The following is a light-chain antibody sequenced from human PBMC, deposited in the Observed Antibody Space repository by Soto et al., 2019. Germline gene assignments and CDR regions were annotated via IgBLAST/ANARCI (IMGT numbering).Light chain of an antibody. V-gene: IGKV1-39*01. CDR2: AAS. CDR1: QAITNN. Sequence: DIHLTQSPSSLSASVGDRVTITCRASQAITNNLAWYQQKPEKAPKSLIYAASSLQSGVPSRFSGSGSETDFTLTISSLQPEDFATYSCQQSNSITWTFGQGTKVDIK. J-gene: IGKJ1*01. CDR3: QQSNSITWT.